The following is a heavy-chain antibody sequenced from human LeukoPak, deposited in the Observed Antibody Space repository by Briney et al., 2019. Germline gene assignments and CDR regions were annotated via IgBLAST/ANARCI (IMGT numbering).Heavy chain of an antibody. CDR2: IIPIFGTA. CDR1: GGTFISYA. D-gene: IGHD5-18*01. V-gene: IGHV1-69*13. J-gene: IGHJ4*02. CDR3: ARSVDGYSYGFF. Sequence: ASVKVSCKASGGTFISYAISWVRQAPGQGLEWMGGIIPIFGTANYAQKFQGRVTITADESTSTAYMELSSLRSEDTAVYYCARSVDGYSYGFFWGQGTLVTVSS.